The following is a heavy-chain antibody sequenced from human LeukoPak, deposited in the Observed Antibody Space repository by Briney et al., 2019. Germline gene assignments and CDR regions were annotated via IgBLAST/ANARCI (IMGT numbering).Heavy chain of an antibody. J-gene: IGHJ4*02. D-gene: IGHD6-13*01. CDR1: GFTFSSYA. CDR3: ARDIGRIAAADLFDY. CDR2: ISYDGSNK. V-gene: IGHV3-30-3*01. Sequence: GGSLRLSCAASGFTFSSYAMHWVRQAPGKGLEWVAVISYDGSNKYYADSVKGRFTISRDNSKNTLYLQMNSLRAEDTAVYYCARDIGRIAAADLFDYWGQGTLVTVSS.